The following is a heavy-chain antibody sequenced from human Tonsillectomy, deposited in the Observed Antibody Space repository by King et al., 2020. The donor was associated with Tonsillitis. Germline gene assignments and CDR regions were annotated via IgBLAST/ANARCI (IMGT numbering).Heavy chain of an antibody. V-gene: IGHV4-34*01. CDR3: ARGSGFDY. CDR2: INHSGST. D-gene: IGHD3-10*01. J-gene: IGHJ4*02. Sequence: VQLQQWGAGLLKPSETLSLTCAVHGGSFTGYYWSWIRQPPGKGLEWIGEINHSGSTNYIPSLKSRVTISVDTSKNQFSLNLSSVTAADTAVYYCARGSGFDYWGQGTLVTVSS. CDR1: GGSFTGYY.